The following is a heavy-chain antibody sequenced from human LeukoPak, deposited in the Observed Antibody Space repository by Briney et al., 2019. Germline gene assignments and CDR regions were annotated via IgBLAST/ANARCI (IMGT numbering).Heavy chain of an antibody. J-gene: IGHJ3*02. V-gene: IGHV1-69*13. CDR3: ARDLNGGTDAFDI. CDR1: GGTFSSYA. Sequence: SVKVSCKASGGTFSSYAISWVRQAPGQGLEWMGGIIPIFGTANYAQKFQGRVTITADESTSTAYMELSSLRSEDTAVYYCARDLNGGTDAFDIWGQGTMVTVSS. CDR2: IIPIFGTA. D-gene: IGHD4-23*01.